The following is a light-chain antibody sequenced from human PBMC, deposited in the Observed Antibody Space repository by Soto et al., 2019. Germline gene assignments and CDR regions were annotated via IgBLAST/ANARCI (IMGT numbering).Light chain of an antibody. Sequence: EIVITQSPATLSVSPGERATLSCSASQSVSGNLACYQQKPSQAPRLLIYGASTRATGIPARFSGSGSGTEFTLTISSLQSEDFAVYDCQQYNNWPPYAFGQGTKLVIK. V-gene: IGKV3-15*01. CDR3: QQYNNWPPYA. J-gene: IGKJ2*01. CDR1: QSVSGN. CDR2: GAS.